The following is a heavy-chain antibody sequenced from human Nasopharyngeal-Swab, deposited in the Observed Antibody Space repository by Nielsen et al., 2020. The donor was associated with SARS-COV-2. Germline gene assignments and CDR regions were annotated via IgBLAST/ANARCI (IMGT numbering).Heavy chain of an antibody. CDR1: GDSISSGGYY. J-gene: IGHJ4*02. Sequence: SETLSLTCTVSGDSISSGGYYWSWIRQPPGKGLEWIGYIYYSGSTYYNPPLKSRVIISVDTSKNQFSLKLNSVTAADTAVYYCARARSGHFVGSTFDYWGQGTLVTVSS. CDR2: IYYSGST. D-gene: IGHD1-26*01. CDR3: ARARSGHFVGSTFDY. V-gene: IGHV4-30-4*01.